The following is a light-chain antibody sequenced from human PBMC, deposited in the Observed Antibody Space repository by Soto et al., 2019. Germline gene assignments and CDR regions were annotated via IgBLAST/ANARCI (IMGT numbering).Light chain of an antibody. CDR3: EQCGSSPIT. V-gene: IGKV3-20*01. J-gene: IGKJ5*01. CDR2: GAS. Sequence: EIVLTQSPGTLSLSTGERATLSCRASQSVSSSYLAWYQQKPGQAPRLLIYGASSRATGIPDRFSGSGSGTDFTLTISRLEPEDFAVYYCEQCGSSPITCGQGTR. CDR1: QSVSSSY.